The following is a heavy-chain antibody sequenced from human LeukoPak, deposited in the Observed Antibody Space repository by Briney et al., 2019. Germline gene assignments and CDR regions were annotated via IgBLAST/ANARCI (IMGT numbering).Heavy chain of an antibody. J-gene: IGHJ4*02. CDR3: ASGGSHPGRFDY. V-gene: IGHV4-59*12. CDR1: GGSISSYY. D-gene: IGHD2-15*01. Sequence: SETLSLTCTVSGGSISSYYWSWIRQPAGKGLEWIGYIYHSGSTYYNPSLKSRVTISVDRSKNQFSLKLSSVTAADTAVYYCASGGSHPGRFDYWGQGTLVTVSS. CDR2: IYHSGST.